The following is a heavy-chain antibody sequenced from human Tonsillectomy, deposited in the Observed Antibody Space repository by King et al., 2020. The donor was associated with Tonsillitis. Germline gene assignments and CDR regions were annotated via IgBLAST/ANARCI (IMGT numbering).Heavy chain of an antibody. CDR1: GYIFTNYY. CDR3: TRGYDYLWGSSRYFVFDI. CDR2: INPSDGNT. Sequence: VQLVEFGAEVKKPGASVKVSCKAPGYIFTNYYLHWVRQAPGQGLEWMGIINPSDGNTAYAQKFKGRVTMTRDTSTSTVYMELSSLRSEETAVYYCTRGYDYLWGSSRYFVFDIWGQGTKVTVSS. V-gene: IGHV1-46*03. J-gene: IGHJ3*02. D-gene: IGHD3-16*02.